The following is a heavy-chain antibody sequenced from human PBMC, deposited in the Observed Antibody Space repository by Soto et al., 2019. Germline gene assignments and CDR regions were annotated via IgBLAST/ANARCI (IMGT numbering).Heavy chain of an antibody. CDR1: GFTFSSYA. J-gene: IGHJ5*02. CDR2: ISYDGSNK. D-gene: IGHD3-10*01. V-gene: IGHV3-30-3*01. CDR3: ARGDGSGSFLPTYNWFDP. Sequence: PGGSLRLSCAASGFTFSSYAMHWVRQAPGKGLEWVAVISYDGSNKYYADSVKDRFTISRDNSKNTLYLQMNSLRAEDTAVYYCARGDGSGSFLPTYNWFDPWGQGTLVTVSS.